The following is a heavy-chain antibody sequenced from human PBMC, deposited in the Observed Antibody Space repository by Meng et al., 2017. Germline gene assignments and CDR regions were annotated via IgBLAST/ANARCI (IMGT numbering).Heavy chain of an antibody. J-gene: IGHJ4*02. CDR3: ARGPVNHYDSSGYYYELDYFDY. V-gene: IGHV1-3*01. CDR2: INAGNGNT. Sequence: ASVKVSCKASGYTFTSYAMHWVRQAPGQRLEWMGWINAGNGNTKYSQKFQGRVTITRDTSASTAYMELSSLRFEDTAVYYCARGPVNHYDSSGYYYELDYFDYWGQGTLVTVSS. CDR1: GYTFTSYA. D-gene: IGHD3-22*01.